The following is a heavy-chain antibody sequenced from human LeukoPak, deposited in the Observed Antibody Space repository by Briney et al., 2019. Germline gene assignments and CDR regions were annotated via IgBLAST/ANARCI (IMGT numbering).Heavy chain of an antibody. V-gene: IGHV3-7*01. Sequence: GGSLRLSCAASGFTFSSYWMSWVRQPPGKGLEWVAKIKQDGSEKYYVDSVKGRFTISRDNAKNSLYLQMNSLRAEDTAVYYCARGPTRANSSDYWGQGTRLTVSS. J-gene: IGHJ4*02. CDR2: IKQDGSEK. CDR3: ARGPTRANSSDY. D-gene: IGHD2/OR15-2a*01. CDR1: GFTFSSYW.